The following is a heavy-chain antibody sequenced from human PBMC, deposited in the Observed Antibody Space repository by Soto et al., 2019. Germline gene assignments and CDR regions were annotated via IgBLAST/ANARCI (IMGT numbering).Heavy chain of an antibody. CDR3: VSWVSAHFDY. V-gene: IGHV3-23*01. D-gene: IGHD2-8*01. CDR2: ISSNGANT. J-gene: IGHJ4*01. CDR1: GFTFDSPYSHA. Sequence: GGSLRLSCAASGFTFDSPYSHAMSWVRQSPGKGPEWVSTISSNGANTHYAESVKGRFTISKDPSRNTVHLHMNSLRAEDTATYFCVSWVSAHFDYWGHGTPVTVSS.